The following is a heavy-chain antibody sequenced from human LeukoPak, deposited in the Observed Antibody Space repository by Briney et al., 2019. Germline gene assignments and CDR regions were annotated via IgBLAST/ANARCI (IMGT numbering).Heavy chain of an antibody. CDR1: GFTVSSNY. Sequence: GGSLRLSCAASGFTVSSNYMSWVRQAPGKGLAWVSVLYSGGSTYYADSVKGRFTISRDNSKNTLYLQMNSLRAEDTAVYYCAKNGDRGAYCSGGSCYPYYYYYMDVWGKGTTVTISS. D-gene: IGHD2-15*01. CDR3: AKNGDRGAYCSGGSCYPYYYYYMDV. J-gene: IGHJ6*03. CDR2: LYSGGST. V-gene: IGHV3-53*01.